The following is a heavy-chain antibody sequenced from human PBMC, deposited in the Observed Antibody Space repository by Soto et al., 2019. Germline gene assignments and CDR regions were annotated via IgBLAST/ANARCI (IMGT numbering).Heavy chain of an antibody. CDR3: ARGYCTRGSCYPIDY. CDR1: GYSFTNYW. D-gene: IGHD2-15*01. V-gene: IGHV5-51*03. CDR2: IYPGDSDT. J-gene: IGHJ4*02. Sequence: EVQLVQSGAEVKKPGESLKISCEGSGYSFTNYWIGWVRQMPGRGLEWMGIIYPGDSDTRYSPSFQGQVTISADKSISTAYLHWSSLKASDTAMYYCARGYCTRGSCYPIDYWGQGTLVTVSS.